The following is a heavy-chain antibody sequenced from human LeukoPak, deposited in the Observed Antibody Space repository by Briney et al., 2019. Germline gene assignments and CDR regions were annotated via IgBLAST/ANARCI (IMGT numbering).Heavy chain of an antibody. J-gene: IGHJ4*02. CDR1: GGSFSGYY. CDR3: ARGDYGSGSH. D-gene: IGHD3-10*01. Sequence: PSETLSLTCAVYGGSFSGYYWSWIRQPPGKGLEWIGEINHSGSTNYNPSLKSRVTISVDTSKNQFSLKLSSVTAADTAVYYCARGDYGSGSHWGQGTLVTVSS. V-gene: IGHV4-34*01. CDR2: INHSGST.